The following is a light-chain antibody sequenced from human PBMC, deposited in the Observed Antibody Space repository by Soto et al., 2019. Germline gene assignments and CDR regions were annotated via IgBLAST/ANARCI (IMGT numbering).Light chain of an antibody. CDR3: QQYYTTPHT. Sequence: DIVMTQSPDSLAVSLGERATINCKSSQTVFYNSTNKHYLAWYQQKPGQPPKLLIYWASSRESGVPDRFSGSGSGTDFTLSISSLQAEDVAVHYCQQYYTTPHTVGGGTKVEIK. V-gene: IGKV4-1*01. CDR2: WAS. CDR1: QTVFYNSTNKHY. J-gene: IGKJ4*01.